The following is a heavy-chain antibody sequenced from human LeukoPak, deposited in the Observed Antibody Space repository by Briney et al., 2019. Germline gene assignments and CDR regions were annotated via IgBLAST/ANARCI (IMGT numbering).Heavy chain of an antibody. CDR3: ATTTIRLGF. D-gene: IGHD1-26*01. J-gene: IGHJ4*02. Sequence: SETLSLTCTVSGDSISSSSSYWGWIRQPPGKGLEWIGSIYYSGSNFDNPALKSRVTISIDTSKSQFSLKLSSVTAADTAVYYCATTTIRLGFWGQGTLVTVSS. CDR1: GDSISSSSSY. V-gene: IGHV4-39*07. CDR2: IYYSGSN.